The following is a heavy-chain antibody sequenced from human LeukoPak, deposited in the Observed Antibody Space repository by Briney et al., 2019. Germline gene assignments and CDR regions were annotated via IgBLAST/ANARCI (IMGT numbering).Heavy chain of an antibody. D-gene: IGHD4-23*01. V-gene: IGHV4-59*08. CDR2: IYYSGST. Sequence: SETLSLTCTVSGGSVSSYYWSWIRQPPGKGLEWIGYIYYSGSTNYNPSLKSRVTISLDTSKNQISLKLSSVTAADTAVYYCARHTTVVPPHYFDYWGQGTLVTVSS. CDR1: GGSVSSYY. CDR3: ARHTTVVPPHYFDY. J-gene: IGHJ4*02.